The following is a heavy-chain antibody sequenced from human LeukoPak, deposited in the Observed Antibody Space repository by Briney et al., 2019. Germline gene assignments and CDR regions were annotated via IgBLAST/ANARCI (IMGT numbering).Heavy chain of an antibody. V-gene: IGHV3-30-3*01. CDR2: ISYDGSKK. CDR1: GFTFSSYA. Sequence: GGTLSLSCAASGFTFSSYAKHWLRQAPGNGLERVEVISYDGSKKYYADSVKGIFTIYRDNSKNTLYLQMKTLRAEDTAVYYCAREGSVVVHARSGFYSGVFDYWGQGTLVTVSS. D-gene: IGHD3-22*01. J-gene: IGHJ4*02. CDR3: AREGSVVVHARSGFYSGVFDY.